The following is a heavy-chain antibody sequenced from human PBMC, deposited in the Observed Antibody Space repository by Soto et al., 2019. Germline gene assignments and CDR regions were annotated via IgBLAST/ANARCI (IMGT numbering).Heavy chain of an antibody. J-gene: IGHJ6*02. CDR3: ARDQTWVVPAANGMDV. Sequence: QVQLVQSGAEVKKPGASVKVSCKASGYTFTSYGISWVRQAPGQGLEWMGWISAYNGNTNYAQKLQGRVTMTTDTPTGTAYMELRSLRSDDTAVYYCARDQTWVVPAANGMDVWGQGTTVTVSS. D-gene: IGHD2-2*01. CDR1: GYTFTSYG. CDR2: ISAYNGNT. V-gene: IGHV1-18*04.